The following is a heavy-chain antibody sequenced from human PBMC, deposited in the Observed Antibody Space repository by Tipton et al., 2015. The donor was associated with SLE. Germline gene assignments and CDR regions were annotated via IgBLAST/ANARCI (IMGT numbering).Heavy chain of an antibody. Sequence: TLSLTCAVYGGSFSGYYWSWIRQTPGKGLEWIGEINHSGSTNYNPSLKSRVSISVDTSKNQFSLKLSSVTAADTAVYYCARKDTTMVWGDYYYGMDVWGQGTTVTVSS. J-gene: IGHJ6*02. V-gene: IGHV4-34*01. CDR3: ARKDTTMVWGDYYYGMDV. D-gene: IGHD5-18*01. CDR1: GGSFSGYY. CDR2: INHSGST.